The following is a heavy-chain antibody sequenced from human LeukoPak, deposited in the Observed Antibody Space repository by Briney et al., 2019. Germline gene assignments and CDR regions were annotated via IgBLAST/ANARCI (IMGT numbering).Heavy chain of an antibody. Sequence: GGSLRLSCAASGFTFSSYSMNWVRQAPGKGLEWVSSISSSSYIYYADSVKGRFTISRDNAKNSLYLQMNSLRAEDTAVYYCARDPLSGDAFDIWGQGTMVTVSS. CDR2: ISSSSYI. CDR3: ARDPLSGDAFDI. CDR1: GFTFSSYS. V-gene: IGHV3-21*01. D-gene: IGHD3-10*01. J-gene: IGHJ3*02.